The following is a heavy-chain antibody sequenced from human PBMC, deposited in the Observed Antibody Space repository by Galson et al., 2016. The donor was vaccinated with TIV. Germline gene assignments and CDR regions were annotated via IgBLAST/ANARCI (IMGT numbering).Heavy chain of an antibody. V-gene: IGHV3-7*01. D-gene: IGHD1-1*01. CDR3: SRDLTTGNPGYDY. CDR2: IKEDGSEI. Sequence: SLRLSCAASGFSFRSYWMSWVRQAPGKGLQWVTNIKEDGSEIYYVDSVKGRFTISRGNAKNSLYLQMGSLRAEDTAMYYCSRDLTTGNPGYDYWGQGTLVTVSS. J-gene: IGHJ4*02. CDR1: GFSFRSYW.